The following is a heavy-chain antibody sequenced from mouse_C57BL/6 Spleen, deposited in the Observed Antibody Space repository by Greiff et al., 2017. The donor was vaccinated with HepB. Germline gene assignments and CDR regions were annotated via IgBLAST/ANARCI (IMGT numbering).Heavy chain of an antibody. J-gene: IGHJ1*03. D-gene: IGHD2-4*01. V-gene: IGHV1-82*01. Sequence: QVQLQQSGPELVKPGASVKISCKASGYAFSSSWMNWVKQRPGKGLEWIGRIYPGDGDTNYNGKFKGKATLTADKSSSTAYMQLSSLTSEDSAVYFCARYDYVWYFDVWGTGTTVTVSS. CDR2: IYPGDGDT. CDR1: GYAFSSSW. CDR3: ARYDYVWYFDV.